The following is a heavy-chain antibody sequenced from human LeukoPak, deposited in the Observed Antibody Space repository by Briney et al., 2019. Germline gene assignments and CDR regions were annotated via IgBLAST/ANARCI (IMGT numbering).Heavy chain of an antibody. V-gene: IGHV3-30*18. CDR3: VKDSYYSSSYFDY. J-gene: IGHJ4*02. D-gene: IGHD6-13*01. CDR1: GFTFSSYG. CDR2: ISYDGSNK. Sequence: GGSLRLSCAASGFTFSSYGMHWVRQAPGKGLEWVAVISYDGSNKYYADSVKGRFTISRGNSKNTLYLQMNSLRVEDTAVYYCVKDSYYSSSYFDYWGQGTLLTVSS.